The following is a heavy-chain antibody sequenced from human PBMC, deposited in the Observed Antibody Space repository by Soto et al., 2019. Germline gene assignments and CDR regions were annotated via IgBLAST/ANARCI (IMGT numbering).Heavy chain of an antibody. CDR2: IYSGGST. V-gene: IGHV3-66*01. CDR3: ARDFRGGYDYYYYYGMDV. J-gene: IGHJ6*02. CDR1: GFTVSSNY. Sequence: EVQLVESGGGLVQPGGSLRLSCAASGFTVSSNYMSWVRQAPGKGLEWVSVIYSGGSTYYADSVKGRFTISRDTSKNTLYLQMNSLRAEDTAVYYCARDFRGGYDYYYYYGMDVWGQGTTVTVSS. D-gene: IGHD5-12*01.